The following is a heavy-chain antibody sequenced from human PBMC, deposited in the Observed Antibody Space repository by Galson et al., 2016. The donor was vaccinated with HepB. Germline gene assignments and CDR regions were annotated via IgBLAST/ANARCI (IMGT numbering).Heavy chain of an antibody. V-gene: IGHV3-48*02. Sequence: SLRLSCAASGFTFSTYSMNWVRQAPGKGLEWVSYISRSSSTIHYADSVKGRFTISRDNAKNSLYLQVNSLRDEDTAIYYCARAEDGFLEWLLEEWGQGTLVTVSS. CDR2: ISRSSSTI. CDR3: ARAEDGFLEWLLEE. D-gene: IGHD3-3*01. CDR1: GFTFSTYS. J-gene: IGHJ4*02.